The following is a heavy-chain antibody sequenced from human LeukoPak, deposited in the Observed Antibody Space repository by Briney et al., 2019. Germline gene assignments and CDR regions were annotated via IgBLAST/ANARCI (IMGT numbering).Heavy chain of an antibody. Sequence: SETLSLTCTVSGGSISSSSYYWSWIRQPPGKGLEWIGSIHYSGSTYYKPSLKSRVTISVDTSKNQFSLKLRSVTAADTAVYYCARALGRLSWFDPWGQGTLVTVSS. CDR1: GGSISSSSYY. CDR3: ARALGRLSWFDP. D-gene: IGHD7-27*01. J-gene: IGHJ5*02. CDR2: IHYSGST. V-gene: IGHV4-39*07.